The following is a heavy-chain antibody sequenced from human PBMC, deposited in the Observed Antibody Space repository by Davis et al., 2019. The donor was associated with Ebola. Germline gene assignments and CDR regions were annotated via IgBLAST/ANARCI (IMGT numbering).Heavy chain of an antibody. Sequence: ASVKVSCKASGYTFTSYGISWVRQAPGQGLEWMGWISAYNGNTKYSQKFQGRVTITRDTSASTAYMELSSLRSEDTAVYYCARVYDCSSTSCYYYYGMDVWGQGTTVTVSS. CDR3: ARVYDCSSTSCYYYYGMDV. V-gene: IGHV1-18*01. D-gene: IGHD2-2*01. CDR1: GYTFTSYG. CDR2: ISAYNGNT. J-gene: IGHJ6*02.